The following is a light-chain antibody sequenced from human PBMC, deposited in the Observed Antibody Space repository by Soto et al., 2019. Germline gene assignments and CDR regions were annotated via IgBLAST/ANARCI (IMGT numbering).Light chain of an antibody. V-gene: IGLV1-51*01. J-gene: IGLJ2*01. CDR1: NSNIGNNY. CDR2: DNN. CDR3: AAWDNSLSAVL. Sequence: QSVLTQPPSVSAAPGQKVTISCSGANSNIGNNYVSWYQQFPGTAPQLLIYDNNKRPSGIPDRFSGSKSGTSATLVITGLQTGDEAEFYCAAWDNSLSAVLFGGGTKVTVL.